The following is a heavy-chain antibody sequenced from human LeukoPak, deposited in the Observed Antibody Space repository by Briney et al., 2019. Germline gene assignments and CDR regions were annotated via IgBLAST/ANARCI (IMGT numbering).Heavy chain of an antibody. CDR1: GGSISSSSYC. CDR3: ARQGRWLQSNY. J-gene: IGHJ4*02. D-gene: IGHD5-24*01. CDR2: IYYSGST. Sequence: SETLSLTCTVSGGSISSSSYCWGRIRQPPGKGLEWIGSIYYSGSTYYNPSLKSRVTISVDTSKNQFSLKLSSVTAADTAVYYCARQGRWLQSNYWGQGTLVTVSS. V-gene: IGHV4-39*01.